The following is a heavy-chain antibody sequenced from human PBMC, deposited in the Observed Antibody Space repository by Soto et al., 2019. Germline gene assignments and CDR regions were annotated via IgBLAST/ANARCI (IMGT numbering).Heavy chain of an antibody. CDR2: IYYSGST. Sequence: SETLSLTCTVAGGSISSYDWSWIRQPPGKGLEWTGEIYYSGSTNYNPSLKSRVTISVDKSKNQFSLKLSSVTAADTAVYYCAREPTYYDFWSGYYPDVWGQGTTVTVSS. J-gene: IGHJ6*02. CDR1: GGSISSYD. V-gene: IGHV4-59*12. D-gene: IGHD3-3*01. CDR3: AREPTYYDFWSGYYPDV.